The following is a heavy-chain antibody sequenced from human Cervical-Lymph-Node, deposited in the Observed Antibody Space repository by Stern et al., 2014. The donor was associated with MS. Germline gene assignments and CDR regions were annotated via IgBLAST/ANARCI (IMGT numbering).Heavy chain of an antibody. J-gene: IGHJ6*02. D-gene: IGHD3-3*01. CDR3: AHSGYDFWSGYKNHYYYGMDV. CDR1: GFSLSTSGVG. CDR2: IYWDDDK. V-gene: IGHV2-5*02. Sequence: QVTLRESGPTLVKPTQTLTLTCTFSGFSLSTSGVGVGWIRQPPGKALEWLGLIYWDDDKRYSPSLKSRLTITKDTSKNQVVLTMTNMDPVDTATYYCAHSGYDFWSGYKNHYYYGMDVWGQGTTVTVSS.